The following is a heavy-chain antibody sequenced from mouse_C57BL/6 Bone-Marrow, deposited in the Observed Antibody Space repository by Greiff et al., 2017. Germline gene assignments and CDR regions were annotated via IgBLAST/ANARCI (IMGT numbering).Heavy chain of an antibody. D-gene: IGHD1-1*01. CDR1: GFTFSSSA. J-gene: IGHJ2*01. Sequence: DVMLVESGGGLVKPGGSLKLSCAASGFTFSSSAMSWVRQTPEKRLEWVATISDGGSYTYYPDNVKGRFTISRDNAKNNLYLHMSHLQSEDTAMYYCARDYGSSFDYWGQGTTLTVSS. CDR3: ARDYGSSFDY. CDR2: ISDGGSYT. V-gene: IGHV5-4*01.